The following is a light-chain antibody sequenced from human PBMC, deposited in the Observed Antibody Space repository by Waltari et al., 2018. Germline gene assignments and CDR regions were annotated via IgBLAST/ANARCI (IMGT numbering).Light chain of an antibody. J-gene: IGKJ4*01. CDR2: DSS. CDR1: QNITNNY. CDR3: QQYENSPLT. V-gene: IGKV3-20*01. Sequence: EAILTQSPDTRALSPGARATLSCRASQNITNNYLAWYQQKPGLAPRLLIYDSSSRATGVPDRFSGSGSGTDFTLTIGRLEPEDYAVYYCQQYENSPLTFGGGTQVETK.